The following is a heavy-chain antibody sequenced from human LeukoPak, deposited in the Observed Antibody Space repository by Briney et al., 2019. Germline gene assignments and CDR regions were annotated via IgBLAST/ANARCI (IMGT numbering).Heavy chain of an antibody. Sequence: PSETLSLTCTVSGGSISSSSHYWGWIRQPPGKGLELIGSIYYSGSTYYNPSLKSRVTISVDTSKNQFSLKLSSVTAADTAVYYCARRKVVVDYWGQGTLVTVSS. CDR3: ARRKVVVDY. D-gene: IGHD3-22*01. CDR2: IYYSGST. V-gene: IGHV4-39*01. J-gene: IGHJ4*02. CDR1: GGSISSSSHY.